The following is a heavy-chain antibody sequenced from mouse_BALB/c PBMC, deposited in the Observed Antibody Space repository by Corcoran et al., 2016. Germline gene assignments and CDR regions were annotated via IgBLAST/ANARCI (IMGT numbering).Heavy chain of an antibody. CDR2: INTYTGEQ. CDR3: ARWGSSGYVSY. CDR1: GCTFTNYG. V-gene: IGHV9-3-1*01. Sequence: QIQLVQSGPELKKPGETVKISCKASGCTFTNYGMNWVKQAPGKGLKWMGWINTYTGEQTYADDFKGRFAFSLETSASTAYLQINNLKNEDTATYFCARWGSSGYVSYWGQGTLVTVSA. D-gene: IGHD3-1*01. J-gene: IGHJ3*01.